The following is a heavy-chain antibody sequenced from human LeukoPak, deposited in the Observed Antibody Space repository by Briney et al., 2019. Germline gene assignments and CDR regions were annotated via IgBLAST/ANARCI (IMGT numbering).Heavy chain of an antibody. J-gene: IGHJ4*02. CDR2: IRAGGVTT. CDR3: AKHSCLVDSFTDY. D-gene: IGHD5-12*01. V-gene: IGHV3-23*01. CDR1: GFTFNSYA. Sequence: PGGSLRLSCAASGFTFNSYAMSWVRQFPGKGLEWVSGIRAGGVTTYYADSVKGRFTISRDNSKNTLYLQMNSLRAEDTAVYYCAKHSCLVDSFTDYWGQGTLVTVSS.